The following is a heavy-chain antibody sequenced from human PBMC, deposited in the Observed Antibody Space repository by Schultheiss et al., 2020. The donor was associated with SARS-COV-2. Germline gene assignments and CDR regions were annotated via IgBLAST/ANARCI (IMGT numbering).Heavy chain of an antibody. J-gene: IGHJ4*02. Sequence: GGSLRLSCATSGFTFSDYYMHWVRQAPGKGLEWVAVISYDGSNKYYADSVKGRFTISRDNSKNTLYLQMNSLRAEDTAVYYCARDYDILTGYYISETYWGQGTLVTVSS. V-gene: IGHV3-30*03. CDR1: GFTFSDYY. CDR2: ISYDGSNK. CDR3: ARDYDILTGYYISETY. D-gene: IGHD3-9*01.